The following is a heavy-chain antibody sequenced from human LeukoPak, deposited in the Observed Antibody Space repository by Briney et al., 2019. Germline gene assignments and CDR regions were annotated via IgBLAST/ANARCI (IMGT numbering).Heavy chain of an antibody. V-gene: IGHV4-34*01. Sequence: SETLSLTCAVYGGSFSGYYWSWIRQPPGKGLEWIGEINHSGSTNYNPSLKSRVTISVDTSKNQFSLKLNSVTAADTAVYYCARGPHCSGGSCYSWAKYFQHWGQGTLVTVSS. CDR2: INHSGST. D-gene: IGHD2-15*01. CDR1: GGSFSGYY. CDR3: ARGPHCSGGSCYSWAKYFQH. J-gene: IGHJ1*01.